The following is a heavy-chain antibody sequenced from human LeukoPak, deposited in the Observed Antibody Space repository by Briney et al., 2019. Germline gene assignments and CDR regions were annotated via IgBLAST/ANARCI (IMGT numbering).Heavy chain of an antibody. CDR2: IYYSGST. CDR3: ARVGLIYCSSTSCYQGAFDI. CDR1: GGSISSSSYY. J-gene: IGHJ3*02. V-gene: IGHV4-39*07. Sequence: SETLSLTCTVSGGSISSSSYYWGWIRQPPGKGLEWIGSIYYSGSTYYNPSLKSRVTISVDTSKNQFSLKLSSVTAADTAVYYCARVGLIYCSSTSCYQGAFDIWGQGTMVTVSS. D-gene: IGHD2-2*01.